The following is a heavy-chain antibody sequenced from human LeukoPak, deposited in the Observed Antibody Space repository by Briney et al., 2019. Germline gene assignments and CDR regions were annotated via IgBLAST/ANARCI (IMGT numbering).Heavy chain of an antibody. V-gene: IGHV3-53*01. Sequence: PGGSLRLSCAASGFTVSSNYMSWVRQAPGKGLEWVSVIYSGGSTYYADSVKGRFTISRDNSKNTLCLQMNSLRAEDTAVYYCARGGTWIQPPAPFDPWGQGTLVTVSS. J-gene: IGHJ5*02. CDR2: IYSGGST. CDR1: GFTVSSNY. CDR3: ARGGTWIQPPAPFDP. D-gene: IGHD5-18*01.